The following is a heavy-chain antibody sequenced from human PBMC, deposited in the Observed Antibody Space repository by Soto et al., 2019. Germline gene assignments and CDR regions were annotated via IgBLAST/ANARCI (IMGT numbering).Heavy chain of an antibody. CDR3: ARESGGATATLDYYYFYMDV. Sequence: QVQLVQSGAEVRNPGASVTVSCRSSGDSFNDYYIHWVRQAPGQGFEWMGWINPNGGVTKYAQKFQGWVSMTRDTSIRTVYMQLSWLRSDDTAVYYCARESGGATATLDYYYFYMDVWGTGTTVTVSS. V-gene: IGHV1-2*04. D-gene: IGHD5-12*01. CDR2: INPNGGVT. J-gene: IGHJ6*03. CDR1: GDSFNDYY.